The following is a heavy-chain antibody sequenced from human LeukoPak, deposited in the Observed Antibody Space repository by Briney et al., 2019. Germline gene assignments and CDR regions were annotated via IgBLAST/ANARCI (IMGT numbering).Heavy chain of an antibody. CDR2: INPSGGST. Sequence: VASVNVSCKASGYTFTSYYMHWVRQAPGQGLEWMGIINPSGGSTSYAQKFQGRVTMTRDTSTSTVYMELSSLRSEDTAVYYCARDERDTMVRGVAAPYYYGMDVWGKGTTVTVSS. J-gene: IGHJ6*04. CDR3: ARDERDTMVRGVAAPYYYGMDV. V-gene: IGHV1-46*01. D-gene: IGHD3-10*01. CDR1: GYTFTSYY.